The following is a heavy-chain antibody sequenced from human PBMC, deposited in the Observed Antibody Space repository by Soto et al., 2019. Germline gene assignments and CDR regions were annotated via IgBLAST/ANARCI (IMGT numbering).Heavy chain of an antibody. CDR2: IYYSGST. CDR1: GGSVSSGSYY. D-gene: IGHD3-3*01. V-gene: IGHV4-61*01. CDR3: ATFTIFGVVIDY. J-gene: IGHJ4*02. Sequence: KPSETLSLTCTVSGGSVSSGSYYWSWIRQPPGKGLEWIGYIYYSGSTNYNPSLKSRVTISVDTSKNQFSLKLSSVTAADTVVYYCATFTIFGVVIDYWGQGTLVTVSS.